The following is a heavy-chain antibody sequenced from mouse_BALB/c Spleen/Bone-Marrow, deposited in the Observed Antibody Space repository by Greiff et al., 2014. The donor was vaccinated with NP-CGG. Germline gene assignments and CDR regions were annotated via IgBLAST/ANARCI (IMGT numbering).Heavy chain of an antibody. CDR2: INPGSGGT. D-gene: IGHD3-3*01. J-gene: IGHJ2*01. CDR3: ARRDGSYFDY. Sequence: VQVVESGAELVRPGTSVKVSCKASGYAFTNYLIEWVKQRPGQGLEWIGMINPGSGGTNYNEKFKGKATLTADKSSSTAYMQLSSLTPDDSAVYFCARRDGSYFDYWGQGTTLTVSS. CDR1: GYAFTNYL. V-gene: IGHV1-54*01.